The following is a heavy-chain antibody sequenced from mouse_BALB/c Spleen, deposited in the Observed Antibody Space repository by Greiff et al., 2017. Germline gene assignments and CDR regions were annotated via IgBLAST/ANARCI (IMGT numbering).Heavy chain of an antibody. J-gene: IGHJ2*01. CDR3: ARHELGLPFDY. Sequence: VQLQQSGAELARPGASVKLSCKASGYTFTSYWMQWVKQRHGKGLEWIGAIYPGDGDTRYTQKFKGKATLTADKSSSTAYMQLTSLASEDSAVYYCARHELGLPFDYWGQGTTLTVSS. CDR2: IYPGDGDT. V-gene: IGHV1-87*01. CDR1: GYTFTSYW.